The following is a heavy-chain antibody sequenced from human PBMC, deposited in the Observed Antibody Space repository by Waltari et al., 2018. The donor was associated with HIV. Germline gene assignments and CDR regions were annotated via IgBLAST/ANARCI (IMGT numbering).Heavy chain of an antibody. CDR1: GGSMSNYF. V-gene: IGHV4-34*02. CDR2: GVGGGNT. CDR3: ARGRGGFSSIWYFYVLDV. D-gene: IGHD3-10*02. Sequence: QVFLEQGGTRLLKPSEPLSLTCGVSGGSMSNYFWTWLRQTPGKGLEYLGEGVGGGNTLYRSTLKGRAVISVDPPKNLFALRLTSGNVADTGVYYCARGRGGFSSIWYFYVLDVWGPGTTVIVS. J-gene: IGHJ6*02.